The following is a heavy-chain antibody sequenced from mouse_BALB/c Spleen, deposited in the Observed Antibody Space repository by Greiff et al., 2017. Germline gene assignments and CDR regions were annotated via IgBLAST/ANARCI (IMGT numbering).Heavy chain of an antibody. J-gene: IGHJ2*01. CDR1: GYSITSDYA. Sequence: EVKLMESGPGLVKPSQSLSLTCTVTGYSITSDYAWNWIRQFPGNKLEWMGYISYSGSTSYNPSLKSRISITRDTSKNQFFLQLNSVTTEDTATYYCARWDGNYCYFDYWGQGTTLTVSS. CDR2: ISYSGST. V-gene: IGHV3-2*02. D-gene: IGHD2-1*01. CDR3: ARWDGNYCYFDY.